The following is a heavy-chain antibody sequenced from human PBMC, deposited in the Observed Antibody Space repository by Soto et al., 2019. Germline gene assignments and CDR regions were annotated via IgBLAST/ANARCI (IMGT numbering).Heavy chain of an antibody. CDR3: ARREWETAPIDY. J-gene: IGHJ4*02. CDR2: ICYSGST. Sequence: SETLSLTCTASGGSISTYSWSWIRQPPGKGLEWVSYICYSGSTNYNPTLKSRVTRSVDTSKNQFSLKLSTVTAADTAVYYWARREWETAPIDYWGQGTLVTVSS. V-gene: IGHV4-59*01. D-gene: IGHD1-26*01. CDR1: GGSISTYS.